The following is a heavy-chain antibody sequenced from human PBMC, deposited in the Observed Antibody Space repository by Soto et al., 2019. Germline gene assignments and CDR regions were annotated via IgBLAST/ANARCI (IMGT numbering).Heavy chain of an antibody. D-gene: IGHD2-15*01. Sequence: SETLSLTCTVSGGSISSSSYYWGWIRQPPGKGLEWIGSIYYSGSTYYNPSLKSRVTISVDTSKNQFSLKLSSVTAADTAVYYCAREGVAATTTYYYYYYYMDVWGKGTTVTVSS. CDR2: IYYSGST. CDR1: GGSISSSSYY. J-gene: IGHJ6*03. CDR3: AREGVAATTTYYYYYYYMDV. V-gene: IGHV4-39*02.